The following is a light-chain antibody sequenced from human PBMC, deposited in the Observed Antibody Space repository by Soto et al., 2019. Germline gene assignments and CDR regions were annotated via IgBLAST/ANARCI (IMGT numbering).Light chain of an antibody. CDR2: EVN. CDR3: CSYAGSSTLV. CDR1: SSEVGSYKF. J-gene: IGLJ2*01. V-gene: IGLV2-23*02. Sequence: QSALTQPASVSGSPGQSVTISCTGTSSEVGSYKFISWFQQHPGKDPKVMIYEVNKRPSGISNRFSGSKSGNTASLTISGLQAEDEADYYCCSYAGSSTLVFGGGTKRTVL.